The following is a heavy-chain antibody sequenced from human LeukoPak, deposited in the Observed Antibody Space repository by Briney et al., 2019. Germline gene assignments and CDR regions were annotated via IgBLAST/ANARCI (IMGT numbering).Heavy chain of an antibody. CDR2: ISSSGSVI. CDR3: ARARGYSYGYSDY. CDR1: GFTFSSYS. J-gene: IGHJ4*02. D-gene: IGHD5-18*01. Sequence: GGSLRLSCAASGFTFSSYSMNWVRQAPGRGLEWVSYISSSGSVIDYADSAKGRFTISRDNAKNSLYLQMNSLRVEDTAVYYCARARGYSYGYSDYWGQGTLVTVSS. V-gene: IGHV3-48*01.